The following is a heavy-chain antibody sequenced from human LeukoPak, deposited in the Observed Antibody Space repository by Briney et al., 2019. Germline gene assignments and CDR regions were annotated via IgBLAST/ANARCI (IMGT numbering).Heavy chain of an antibody. CDR3: ATVLVGATLGY. D-gene: IGHD1-26*01. Sequence: WASVKVSCKASGYTFTSYYMHWVRQAPGKGLEWMGGFDPEDGETIYAQKFQGRVTMTEDTSTDTAYMELSSLRSEDTAVYYCATVLVGATLGYWGQGTLVTVSS. V-gene: IGHV1-24*01. CDR1: GYTFTSYY. CDR2: FDPEDGET. J-gene: IGHJ4*02.